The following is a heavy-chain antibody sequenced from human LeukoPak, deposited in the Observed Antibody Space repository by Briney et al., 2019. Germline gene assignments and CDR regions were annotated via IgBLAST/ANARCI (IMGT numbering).Heavy chain of an antibody. D-gene: IGHD1-26*01. CDR2: ISWNSGSI. CDR3: AKGSGGSWKDAFDI. CDR1: GFTFDDYA. Sequence: GRSLRLSCAASGFTFDDYAMHWVRQAPGKGLEWVSGISWNSGSIGYADSVKGRFTISRDNAKNSLYLQMNSLRAEDTALYYCAKGSGGSWKDAFDIWGQGTMVTVSS. J-gene: IGHJ3*02. V-gene: IGHV3-9*01.